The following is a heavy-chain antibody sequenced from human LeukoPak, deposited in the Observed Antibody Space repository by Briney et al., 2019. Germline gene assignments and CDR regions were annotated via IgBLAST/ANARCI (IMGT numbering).Heavy chain of an antibody. V-gene: IGHV4-39*01. CDR2: IYYSGST. J-gene: IGHJ6*03. CDR3: ARRVSNGYYYYYMDV. Sequence: ASETLSLTCTVSGGSISSSSYYWGWIRQPPGKGLEWIGSIYYSGSTYYNPSLKNRVTISVDTSKNQFSLKLCSVTAADTAVYYCARRVSNGYYYYYMDVWGKGTTVTVSS. CDR1: GGSISSSSYY. D-gene: IGHD4-11*01.